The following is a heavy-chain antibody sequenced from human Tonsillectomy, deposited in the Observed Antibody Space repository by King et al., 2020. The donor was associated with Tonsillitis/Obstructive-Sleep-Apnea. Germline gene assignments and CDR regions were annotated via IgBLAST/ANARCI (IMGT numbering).Heavy chain of an antibody. CDR3: ARDLGVQLWADDY. Sequence: DVQLVESGGGLVQPGGSLRLSCAASGFTFSSYEMNWVRQAPGKGLEWVSYISRSGSTIYYADSVKGRFTISRDNAKNSLYLQMNSLRAEDTAVYYCARDLGVQLWADDYWGQGALVTVSS. CDR1: GFTFSSYE. D-gene: IGHD5-18*01. CDR2: ISRSGSTI. V-gene: IGHV3-48*03. J-gene: IGHJ4*02.